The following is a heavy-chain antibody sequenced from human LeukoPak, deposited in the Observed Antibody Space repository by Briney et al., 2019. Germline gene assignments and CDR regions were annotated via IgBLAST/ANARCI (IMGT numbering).Heavy chain of an antibody. CDR2: MNPNSGNT. CDR1: GYTFTSYD. V-gene: IGHV1-8*03. CDR3: ARSVMVRGVIYRYYMGV. J-gene: IGHJ6*03. D-gene: IGHD3-10*01. Sequence: ASVKVSCKASGYTFTSYDINWVRQATGQGLEWMGWMNPNSGNTGYAQKFQGRVTITRNTSISTAYMELSSLRSEDTAVYYCARSVMVRGVIYRYYMGVWGKGTTATVSS.